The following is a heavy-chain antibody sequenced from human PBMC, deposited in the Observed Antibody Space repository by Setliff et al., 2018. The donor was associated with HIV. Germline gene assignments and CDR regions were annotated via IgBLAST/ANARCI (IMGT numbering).Heavy chain of an antibody. Sequence: SETLSLTCSVSGGFINNYYWNWIRQPPGKGLEWIGKGLEWIGSIYYSGSTYYNPSLKSRVAISVDTSRSQFSLKLRSVTAADTAVYYCARHGVIWERLRPLLYFDSWGQGTLVTVSS. CDR3: ARHGVIWERLRPLLYFDS. CDR1: GGFINNYY. V-gene: IGHV4-59*05. D-gene: IGHD5-12*01. CDR2: IYYSGST. J-gene: IGHJ4*02.